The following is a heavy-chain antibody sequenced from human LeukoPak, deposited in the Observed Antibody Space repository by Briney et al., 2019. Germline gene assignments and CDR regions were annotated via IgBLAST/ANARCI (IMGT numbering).Heavy chain of an antibody. CDR2: IYWNDDK. J-gene: IGHJ5*02. CDR1: GFSLSTSGVG. D-gene: IGHD6-6*01. Sequence: ESGPTLVNPTQTLTLTCTFSGFSLSTSGVGVGWIRQPPGKALEWLALIYWNDDKRYSPSLKSRLTITKDTSKNQVVLTMTNMDPVDTATYYCAHRPSIAAPHNWFDPWGQGTLVTVSS. V-gene: IGHV2-5*01. CDR3: AHRPSIAAPHNWFDP.